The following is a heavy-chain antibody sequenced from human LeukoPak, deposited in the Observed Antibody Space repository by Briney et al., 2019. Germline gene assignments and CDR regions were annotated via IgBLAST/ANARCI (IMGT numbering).Heavy chain of an antibody. CDR3: ARDPPPGIQLWLYYFDY. J-gene: IGHJ4*02. Sequence: GGSLRLSCAASGFTFSDYYMSWIRQAPGKGLEWVSYISSSGSTIYYADSVKGRFTISRDNAKNSLYLQMNSLRAEDTAVYYCARDPPPGIQLWLYYFDYWGQGTLVTVSS. CDR2: ISSSGSTI. D-gene: IGHD5-18*01. CDR1: GFTFSDYY. V-gene: IGHV3-11*01.